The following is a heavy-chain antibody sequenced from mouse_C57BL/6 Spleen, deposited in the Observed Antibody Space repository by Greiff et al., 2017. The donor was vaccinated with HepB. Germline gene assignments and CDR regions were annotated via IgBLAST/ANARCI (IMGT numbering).Heavy chain of an antibody. CDR1: GFTFSSYG. V-gene: IGHV5-6*02. J-gene: IGHJ4*01. D-gene: IGHD2-4*01. CDR2: ISSGGSYT. CDR3: ARHGGTMIKTRGNYYAMDY. Sequence: DVKLVESGGDLVKPGGSLKLSCAASGFTFSSYGMSWVRQTPDKRLEWVATISSGGSYTYYPDSVKGQFTMARDKATNTQYLHMSSLKSEDTAMYYCARHGGTMIKTRGNYYAMDYWGQGTSVTVSS.